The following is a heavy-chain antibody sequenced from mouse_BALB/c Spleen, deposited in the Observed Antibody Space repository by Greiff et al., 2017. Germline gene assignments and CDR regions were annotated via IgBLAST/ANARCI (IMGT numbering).Heavy chain of an antibody. CDR1: GYSFTSYW. Sequence: EVMLVESGTVLARPGASVKMSCKASGYSFTSYWMHWVKQRPGQGLEWIGVIYPGNSDTSYNQKFKGKAKLTAVTSASTAYMELSSLTNEDSAVYYCTRRAYYGNYGDYWGQGTTLTVSS. J-gene: IGHJ2*01. V-gene: IGHV1-5*01. D-gene: IGHD2-10*01. CDR3: TRRAYYGNYGDY. CDR2: IYPGNSDT.